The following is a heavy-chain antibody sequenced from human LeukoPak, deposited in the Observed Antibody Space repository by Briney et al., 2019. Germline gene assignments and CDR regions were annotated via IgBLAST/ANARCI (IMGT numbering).Heavy chain of an antibody. CDR3: ARVDSRYSSSHTNWFDP. CDR2: IYYSGST. J-gene: IGHJ5*02. Sequence: SETLSLTCTVSGGSISSSSYYWGWIRQPPGKGLEWIGSIYYSGSTYYNPSLKSRVTISVDTSKNQFSLKLSSVTAADTAVYHCARVDSRYSSSHTNWFDPWGQGTLVTVSS. V-gene: IGHV4-39*07. D-gene: IGHD6-6*01. CDR1: GGSISSSSYY.